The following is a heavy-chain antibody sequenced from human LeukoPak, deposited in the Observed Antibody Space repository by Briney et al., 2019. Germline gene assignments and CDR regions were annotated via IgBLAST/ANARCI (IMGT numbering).Heavy chain of an antibody. CDR1: GYTFTSYG. Sequence: ASVKVSCKASGYTFTSYGMNWVRQAPGQGLEWMGWISAYNGNTDYAEKFQGRVTMTTDTSTNTAYMELRSLRSDDTAVYYCARCSYYYDSSVYYGWGQGTLVTVSS. J-gene: IGHJ4*02. V-gene: IGHV1-18*01. CDR3: ARCSYYYDSSVYYG. CDR2: ISAYNGNT. D-gene: IGHD3-22*01.